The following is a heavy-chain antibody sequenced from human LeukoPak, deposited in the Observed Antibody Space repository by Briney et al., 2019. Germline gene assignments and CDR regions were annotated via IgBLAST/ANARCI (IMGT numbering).Heavy chain of an antibody. J-gene: IGHJ4*02. V-gene: IGHV3-23*01. D-gene: IGHD3-22*01. CDR2: ISGSGGST. CDR3: TRHPYDYYDSSGPGLGY. CDR1: GFTFSSYA. Sequence: PGGSLRLSCAASGFTFSSYAMSWVRQAPGKGLEWVSAISGSGGSTYYADSVKGRFTISRDDSKNTAYLQMNSLKTEDTAVYYCTRHPYDYYDSSGPGLGYWGQGTLVTVSS.